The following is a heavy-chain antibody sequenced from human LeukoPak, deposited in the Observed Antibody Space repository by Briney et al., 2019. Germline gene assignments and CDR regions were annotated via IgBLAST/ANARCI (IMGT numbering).Heavy chain of an antibody. V-gene: IGHV3-74*01. J-gene: IGHJ4*02. D-gene: IGHD3-16*01. CDR1: GFTFSASW. Sequence: PGGSLRLSCAASGFTFSASWMHWVRQAPAKGLVWVSRIESDGSTTDYADSVKGRFTVSRDNAKNTLYLRMNSLRAEDTAVYYCARVGEGIPYRGQGTLVIVSS. CDR2: IESDGSTT. CDR3: ARVGEGIPY.